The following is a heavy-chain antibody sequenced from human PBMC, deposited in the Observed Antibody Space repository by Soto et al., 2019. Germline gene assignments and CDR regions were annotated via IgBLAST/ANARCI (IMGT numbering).Heavy chain of an antibody. Sequence: GGSLRLSCAASGFTFSSYAMSWVRQAPGKGLEWVSAISGSGGSTYYADSVKGRFTISRDNSKNTLYLQMNSLRAEDTAVYYCATIVVVPAAIRVSFGAFDIWGQGTMVTVSS. D-gene: IGHD2-2*01. CDR1: GFTFSSYA. J-gene: IGHJ3*02. CDR3: ATIVVVPAAIRVSFGAFDI. V-gene: IGHV3-23*01. CDR2: ISGSGGST.